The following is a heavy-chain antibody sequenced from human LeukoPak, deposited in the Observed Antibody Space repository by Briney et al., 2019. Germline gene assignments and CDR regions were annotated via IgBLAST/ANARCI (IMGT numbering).Heavy chain of an antibody. CDR2: INHSGST. V-gene: IGHV4-34*01. J-gene: IGHJ4*02. CDR1: GGSFSGYY. CDR3: ARGSTLDY. Sequence: SETLSLTCAVYGGSFSGYYWSWIRQPPGKGLEWIGEINHSGSTNYNPSLKSRVTISVDTSKNQFSLKLSSLTAADTAVYYCARGSTLDYWGQGTLVTVSS.